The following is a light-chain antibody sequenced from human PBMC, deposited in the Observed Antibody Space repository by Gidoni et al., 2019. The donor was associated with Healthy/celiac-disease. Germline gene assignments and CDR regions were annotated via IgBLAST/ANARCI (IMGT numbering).Light chain of an antibody. J-gene: IGKJ3*01. V-gene: IGKV3-11*01. Sequence: EIVLTQSPATLSLSPGERATLSCRASQSVSSYLACYQQKPGQAPRLLIYAASNRATGIPASFSGSGSGTDFTRTISSLEPEDFAVYYCQQRSNWPPLFTFGPGTKVDIK. CDR3: QQRSNWPPLFT. CDR1: QSVSSY. CDR2: AAS.